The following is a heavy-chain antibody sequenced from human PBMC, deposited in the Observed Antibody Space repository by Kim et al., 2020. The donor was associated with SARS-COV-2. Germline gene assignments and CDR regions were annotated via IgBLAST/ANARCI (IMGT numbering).Heavy chain of an antibody. CDR1: GFTFSSYG. V-gene: IGHV3-30*18. Sequence: GGSLRLSCAASGFTFSSYGMHWVRQAPGKGLEWVAGISYDGSNKYYADSVKGRFTISRDNSKNTLYLQMNSLRAEDTAVYYCAKEEGSGYSSGWTYYYYGMDVWGQGTMVTVSS. J-gene: IGHJ6*02. CDR3: AKEEGSGYSSGWTYYYYGMDV. CDR2: ISYDGSNK. D-gene: IGHD6-19*01.